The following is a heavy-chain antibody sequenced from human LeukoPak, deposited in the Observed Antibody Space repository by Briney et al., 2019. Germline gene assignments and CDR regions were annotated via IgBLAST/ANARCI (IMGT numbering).Heavy chain of an antibody. D-gene: IGHD2-15*01. CDR1: VYIYTGYY. Sequence: GASVKVSCKASVYIYTGYYMHWVRQAPGQGLEWMGRINPNSGGTNYAQKFQGRVTMTRNTSSSTAYMALSRLRSDDTAVYYCAAPGYCSGGSCYPNWFDPWGQGTLVTVSS. CDR3: AAPGYCSGGSCYPNWFDP. V-gene: IGHV1-2*06. J-gene: IGHJ5*02. CDR2: INPNSGGT.